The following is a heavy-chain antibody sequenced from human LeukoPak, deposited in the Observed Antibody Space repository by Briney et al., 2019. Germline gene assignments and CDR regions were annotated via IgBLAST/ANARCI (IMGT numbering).Heavy chain of an antibody. J-gene: IGHJ4*02. D-gene: IGHD6-19*01. CDR2: ITSSGSII. Sequence: GGYLRLSCAASGFTIRSYEMNWVRQAPGTGLDRVTYITSSGSIIYYADSVKGRFTISRDNAKNSLFLQMNSLRAEDTAVYYCARSGLPGIAVAADFDYWGQGTLVTVSS. CDR1: GFTIRSYE. CDR3: ARSGLPGIAVAADFDY. V-gene: IGHV3-48*03.